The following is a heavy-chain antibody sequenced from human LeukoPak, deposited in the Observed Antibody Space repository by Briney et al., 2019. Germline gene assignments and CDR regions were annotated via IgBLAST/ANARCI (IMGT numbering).Heavy chain of an antibody. J-gene: IGHJ5*02. Sequence: GRSLRLSCAASGFSFSTYGMHWVRQAPGEGLERVAYIWFDGSNKYYADSVKGRFTISRDNSKNSLYLQMNSLRDEDTAVYYCARDPHGAAGGTSIGHWGQGTLVTVSS. V-gene: IGHV3-33*01. CDR2: IWFDGSNK. CDR3: ARDPHGAAGGTSIGH. D-gene: IGHD6-13*01. CDR1: GFSFSTYG.